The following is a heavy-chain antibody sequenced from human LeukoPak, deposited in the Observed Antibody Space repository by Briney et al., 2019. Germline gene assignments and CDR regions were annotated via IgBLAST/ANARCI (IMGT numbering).Heavy chain of an antibody. CDR2: INHSGST. J-gene: IGHJ4*02. V-gene: IGHV4-34*01. D-gene: IGHD1-26*01. Sequence: SETLSLTCAVYGGSFSGYCWSWIRQPLGKGLEWIGEINHSGSTNYNPSLKSRVTISVDTSKNQFSLKLNSVTAADTAVYYCARRLAGAHFDYWGQGILVTVSS. CDR3: ARRLAGAHFDY. CDR1: GGSFSGYC.